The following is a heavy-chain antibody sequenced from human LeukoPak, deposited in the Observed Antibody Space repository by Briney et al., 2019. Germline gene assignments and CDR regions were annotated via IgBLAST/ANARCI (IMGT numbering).Heavy chain of an antibody. CDR2: ISGSSSHV. CDR1: GFSFSIYN. V-gene: IGHV3-21*01. CDR3: ARDQYYSDSSGYPYDI. D-gene: IGHD3-22*01. Sequence: GGSLRLSCEASGFSFSIYNMNWVRLAPGKGLEWVSSISGSSSHVWYADSVKGRFTSSRDNAKNSLYLQMSGLRVEDTAVYYCARDQYYSDSSGYPYDIWGQGTMVTVSS. J-gene: IGHJ3*02.